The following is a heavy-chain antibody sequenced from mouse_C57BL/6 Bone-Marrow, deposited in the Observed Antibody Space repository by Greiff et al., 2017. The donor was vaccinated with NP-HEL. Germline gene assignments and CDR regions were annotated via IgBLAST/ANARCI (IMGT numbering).Heavy chain of an antibody. Sequence: EVKLMESGGGLVQPGGSLSLSCAASGFTFTDYYMSWVRQPPGKALEWLGFIRNKANGYTTEYSASVKGRFTISRDNSQSILYLQMNALRAEDSATYYCGRYIWAYYAMDYWGQGTSVTVSS. J-gene: IGHJ4*01. CDR3: GRYIWAYYAMDY. CDR2: IRNKANGYTT. CDR1: GFTFTDYY. D-gene: IGHD4-1*01. V-gene: IGHV7-3*01.